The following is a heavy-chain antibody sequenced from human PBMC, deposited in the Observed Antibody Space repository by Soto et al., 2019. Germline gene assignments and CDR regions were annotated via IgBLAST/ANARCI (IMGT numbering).Heavy chain of an antibody. CDR3: ARGVSAHPKYYFDY. J-gene: IGHJ4*02. V-gene: IGHV4-59*06. CDR2: IYYSGST. CDR1: GGSISSYY. Sequence: SETLSLTCTVSGGSISSYYWSWIRQHPGKGLEWIGYIYYSGSTYYNPSLKSRVTISVDTSKNQFSLKLSSVTAADTAVYYCARGVSAHPKYYFDYWGQGTLVTVSS. D-gene: IGHD6-6*01.